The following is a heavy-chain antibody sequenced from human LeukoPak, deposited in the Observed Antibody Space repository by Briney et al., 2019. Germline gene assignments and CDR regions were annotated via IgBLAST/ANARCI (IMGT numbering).Heavy chain of an antibody. CDR1: SGSISSTTYY. V-gene: IGHV4-39*07. D-gene: IGHD4-11*01. J-gene: IGHJ3*01. CDR2: IYYNGDT. Sequence: SETLSLTCTVSSGSISSTTYYWAWIRQPPGKGLEWIGSIYYNGDTYYNPSLKSRVIMSADTSKNQFSLKLTSVTAADTAAYYCARGPSTAGNYRAFDLWGQGTKVTVSS. CDR3: ARGPSTAGNYRAFDL.